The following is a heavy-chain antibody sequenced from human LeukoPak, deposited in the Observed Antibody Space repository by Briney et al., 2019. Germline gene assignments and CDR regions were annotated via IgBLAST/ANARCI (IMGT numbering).Heavy chain of an antibody. Sequence: ASVKVSCKASGYTFTSYDINWVRQAPGQGLEWMGWMNPNSGNTGYAQKFQGRVTMTRNTSISTAYMELSSLRSEDTAVYYCARSVSIRGYSYGFDAFDIWGQGTMVTVSS. CDR2: MNPNSGNT. J-gene: IGHJ3*02. CDR1: GYTFTSYD. CDR3: ARSVSIRGYSYGFDAFDI. D-gene: IGHD5-18*01. V-gene: IGHV1-8*01.